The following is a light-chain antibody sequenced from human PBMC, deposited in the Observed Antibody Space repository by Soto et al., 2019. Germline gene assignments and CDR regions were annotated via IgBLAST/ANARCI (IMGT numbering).Light chain of an antibody. Sequence: EIVLTQSPGTLSLSPGERATLSCRASQSISSSYLAWYQQRPGQAPSLLIFGASYTATGIPDRFSGSGSGTDFTLTISRLEPEDFAVYYCQQYSSSPPEFTFGPGTRVDSK. CDR3: QQYSSSPPEFT. CDR2: GAS. V-gene: IGKV3-20*01. CDR1: QSISSSY. J-gene: IGKJ3*01.